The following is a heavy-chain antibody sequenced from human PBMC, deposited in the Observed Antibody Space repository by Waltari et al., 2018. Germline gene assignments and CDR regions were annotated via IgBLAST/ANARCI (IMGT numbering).Heavy chain of an antibody. J-gene: IGHJ6*02. CDR2: IIPIFGTA. V-gene: IGHV1-69*01. CDR1: GGTFSSSA. D-gene: IGHD2-15*01. Sequence: QVQLVQSGAEVKKPGSSVKVSCKASGGTFSSSAISWVRQAPGQGLEWMGGIIPIFGTANYAQRFQGRVTITADESTSTAYMELSSLRSEDTAVYYCARIGRSGGSSHDYYYGMDVWGQGTTVTVSS. CDR3: ARIGRSGGSSHDYYYGMDV.